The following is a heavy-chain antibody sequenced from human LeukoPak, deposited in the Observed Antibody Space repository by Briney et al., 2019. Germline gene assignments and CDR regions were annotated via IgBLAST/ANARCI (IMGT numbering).Heavy chain of an antibody. D-gene: IGHD2-15*01. CDR3: ARAATRGVGWFDP. Sequence: GGSLRLSCAASGFTFSSYEMNWVRQAPGKGLEWVSSISSSGSTIYYADSVKGRFTISRDNAKNSLYLQMNSLRAEDTAVYYCARAATRGVGWFDPWGQGTLVTVSS. V-gene: IGHV3-48*03. CDR2: ISSSGSTI. CDR1: GFTFSSYE. J-gene: IGHJ5*02.